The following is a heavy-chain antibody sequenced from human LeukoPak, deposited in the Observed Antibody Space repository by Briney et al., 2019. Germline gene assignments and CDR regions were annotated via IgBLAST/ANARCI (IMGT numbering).Heavy chain of an antibody. CDR3: ARGLAPLWSSPPLDY. V-gene: IGHV1-8*01. Sequence: RASVKVSCKASVYTFTSYDIDWVRQATGQGLEWMGWMNPNSGNTGYAQKFQGRVTMTRNTSISTAYMELSSLRSEDTAVYYCARGLAPLWSSPPLDYWGRGTLVTVSS. CDR2: MNPNSGNT. D-gene: IGHD1-14*01. CDR1: VYTFTSYD. J-gene: IGHJ4*02.